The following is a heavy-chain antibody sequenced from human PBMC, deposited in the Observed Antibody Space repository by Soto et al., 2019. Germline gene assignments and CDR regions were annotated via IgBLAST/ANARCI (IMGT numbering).Heavy chain of an antibody. CDR1: SASIRKGVYY. CDR2: IYYSGSI. CDR3: ARVDSSGYQPFDY. V-gene: IGHV4-30-4*08. J-gene: IGHJ4*02. Sequence: LNCNLTSASIRKGVYYCSCLSKQPGKGLEWIGYIYYSGSIYYNPSLKSRVTISVDTSKNQFSLKLSSVTAADTAVYYCARVDSSGYQPFDYWGQGTLVTVSS. D-gene: IGHD3-22*01.